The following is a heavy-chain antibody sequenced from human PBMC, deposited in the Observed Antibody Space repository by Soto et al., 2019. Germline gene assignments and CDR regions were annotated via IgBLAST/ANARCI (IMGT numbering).Heavy chain of an antibody. V-gene: IGHV1-2*02. CDR1: GYTFTGYY. CDR3: ARNVYCSSTSCYGMDV. Sequence: ASVKVSCKASGYTFTGYYMHWVRQAPGQGLEWMGWINTNSGGTNYAQKFQGRVTMTRDTSISTAYMELRRLRSDDTAVYYCARNVYCSSTSCYGMDVWGQGTTVTVSS. CDR2: INTNSGGT. D-gene: IGHD2-2*01. J-gene: IGHJ6*02.